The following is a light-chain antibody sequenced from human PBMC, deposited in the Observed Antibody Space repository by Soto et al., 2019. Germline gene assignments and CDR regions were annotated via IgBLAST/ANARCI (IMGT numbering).Light chain of an antibody. V-gene: IGLV2-8*01. CDR2: EVS. CDR3: NSYTSSSTLYV. Sequence: QSVLTQPPSASGSPGQSVTISCTGTSSDVGGYNYVSWYQQHPGKAPKLMIYEVSKRPSGVPDRFSGSKSGNTASLTISGLQAEDGGDYYCNSYTSSSTLYVFGTGTKVTVL. J-gene: IGLJ1*01. CDR1: SSDVGGYNY.